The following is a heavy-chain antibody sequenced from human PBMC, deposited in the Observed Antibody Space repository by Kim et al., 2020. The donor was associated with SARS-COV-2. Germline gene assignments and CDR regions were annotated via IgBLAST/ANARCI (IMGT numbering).Heavy chain of an antibody. CDR3: VRRAQFCLGDCYYFDY. CDR2: ISNTGNTI. CDR1: GFIFSDYY. V-gene: IGHV3-11*01. D-gene: IGHD2-21*02. J-gene: IGHJ4*02. Sequence: GGSLRLSCAASGFIFSDYYMSWIRQAPGKGPEWVSIISNTGNTIYYADSVKGRFTISRDNAKDSLYLQMNSLRGEDTALYYCVRRAQFCLGDCYYFDYWGQGALVAVSS.